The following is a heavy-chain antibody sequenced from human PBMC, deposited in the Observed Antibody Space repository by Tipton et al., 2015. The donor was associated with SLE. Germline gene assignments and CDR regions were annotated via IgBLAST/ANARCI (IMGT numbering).Heavy chain of an antibody. V-gene: IGHV4-39*01. CDR1: GGSISNTSYY. Sequence: TLSLTCTVSGGSISNTSYYWGWIRQPPGKGLEWIGSIYYSGSTYYNPSLKSRLTISVDTSKNQFSLKLSSVTAADTAVYYCARHHEYYDFWSGYYTLAARSIAFDIWGQGTMVTVSS. CDR2: IYYSGST. CDR3: ARHHEYYDFWSGYYTLAARSIAFDI. D-gene: IGHD3-3*01. J-gene: IGHJ3*02.